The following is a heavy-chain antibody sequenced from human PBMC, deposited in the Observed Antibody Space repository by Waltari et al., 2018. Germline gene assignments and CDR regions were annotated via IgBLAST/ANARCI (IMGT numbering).Heavy chain of an antibody. CDR2: IYYSGST. D-gene: IGHD5-12*01. CDR1: GGYISSSSYY. V-gene: IGHV4-39*01. CDR3: ARHWKKSGYRFDP. J-gene: IGHJ5*02. Sequence: QLQLQESGPGLVKPSETLSPTCTASGGYISSSSYYWGWIRQSPGKGLEWIGSIYYSGSTYYNPTLKRRVTISGDTSKNQFSLKLSSVTAADTAVYYCARHWKKSGYRFDPWGKGTLVTVSS.